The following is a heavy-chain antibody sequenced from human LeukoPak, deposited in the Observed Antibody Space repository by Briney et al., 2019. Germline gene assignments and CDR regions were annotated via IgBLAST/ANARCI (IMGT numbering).Heavy chain of an antibody. CDR1: GGSISSGGYS. V-gene: IGHV4-30-2*01. D-gene: IGHD5-12*01. CDR3: ARGRGNEATGYYGIDV. CDR2: IYHSGST. Sequence: SETLSLTCAVSGGSISSGGYSWSWIRQPPGKGLEWIGYIYHSGSTYYNPSLKSRVTISVDRSKNQFSLKLSSVTAADTAVYYCARGRGNEATGYYGIDVWGQGTTVTVSS. J-gene: IGHJ6*02.